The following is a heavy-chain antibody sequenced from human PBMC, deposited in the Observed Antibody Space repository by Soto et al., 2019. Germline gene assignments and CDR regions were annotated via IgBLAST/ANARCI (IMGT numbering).Heavy chain of an antibody. V-gene: IGHV4-39*01. CDR2: IYYTGNT. J-gene: IGHJ4*02. CDR3: VRVEMYAGEFTPNFDR. CDR1: GDSLRSSYHY. Sequence: SSETLSLTCTVSGDSLRSSYHYWGWIRQSPGKGLEWIGSIYYTGNTYYNPSLKSRVSISVDMATNEISLRLRAESVADTAVYYCVRVEMYAGEFTPNFDRWGKGALV. D-gene: IGHD2-8*01.